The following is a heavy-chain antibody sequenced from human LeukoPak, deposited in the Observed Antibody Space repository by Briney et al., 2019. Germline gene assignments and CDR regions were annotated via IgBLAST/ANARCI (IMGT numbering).Heavy chain of an antibody. CDR1: GGSISSYY. CDR3: ARGNWNYASFWFDP. D-gene: IGHD1-7*01. CDR2: IYTSGST. Sequence: SETLSLTCTVSGGSISSYYWSWIRQPAGKGLEWIGRIYTSGSTNYNPSLKSRVTISVETSKNQFSLKLSSVTAADTAVYYCARGNWNYASFWFDPWGQGTLVTVSS. J-gene: IGHJ5*02. V-gene: IGHV4-4*07.